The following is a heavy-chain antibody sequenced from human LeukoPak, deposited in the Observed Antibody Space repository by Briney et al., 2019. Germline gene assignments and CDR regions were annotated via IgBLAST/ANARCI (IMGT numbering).Heavy chain of an antibody. CDR2: MNPNSGST. CDR1: GYTFTSYD. Sequence: ASVKVSCKASGYTFTSYDINWVRQATGQGHGQGLEWMGWMNPNSGSTGYAQKFQGRVTMTRSTSISTAYMELSSLRSEDTAVYYCVRVQSGSYARYGMDVWGQGTTVTVSS. J-gene: IGHJ6*02. V-gene: IGHV1-8*01. CDR3: VRVQSGSYARYGMDV. D-gene: IGHD1-26*01.